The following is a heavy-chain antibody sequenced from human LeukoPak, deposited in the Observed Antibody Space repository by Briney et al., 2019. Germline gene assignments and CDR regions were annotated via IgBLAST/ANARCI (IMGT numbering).Heavy chain of an antibody. CDR3: AKDPSSSSDSDY. Sequence: SETLSLTCTVSGDSIRKSRYYWGWIRQPPGKGLEWIGSIYNSGNTYYNPSLKSRVTISVDTSKNQFSLKLTSVTAADTAVYYCAKDPSSSSDSDYWGQGTLVTVSS. D-gene: IGHD6-6*01. V-gene: IGHV4-39*07. CDR2: IYNSGNT. CDR1: GDSIRKSRYY. J-gene: IGHJ4*02.